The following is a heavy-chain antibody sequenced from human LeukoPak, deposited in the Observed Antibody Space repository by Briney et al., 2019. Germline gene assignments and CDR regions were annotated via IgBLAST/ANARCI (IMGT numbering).Heavy chain of an antibody. V-gene: IGHV2-5*02. CDR2: IYWDDDK. J-gene: IGHJ5*02. CDR3: AHRRSTLDRRDRLKKXXXFDP. Sequence: SGPTLVNPTQTLTLTCTFSGFSLSTSGVGVGWIRQPPGKALEWLALIYWDDDKRYSPSLKSRLTITKDTSKNQVVLTMTNMDPVDTATYYCAHRRSTLDRRDRLKKXXXFDPXXXGXLVTV. D-gene: IGHD2-2*03. CDR1: GFSLSTSGVG.